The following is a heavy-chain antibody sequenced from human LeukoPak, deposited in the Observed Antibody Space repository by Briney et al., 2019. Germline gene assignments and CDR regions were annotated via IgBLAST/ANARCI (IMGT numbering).Heavy chain of an antibody. CDR1: GYTFTGYY. CDR3: AVSGSYSPLYYFDY. CDR2: INPNSGGT. Sequence: GASVKVSCKASGYTFTGYYMHWVRQAPGQGLEWMGWINPNSGGTNYAQKFQGRVTMTRDTSISTAYMELSRLRSDDTAVYYCAVSGSYSPLYYFDYWGQGTLVTVSS. D-gene: IGHD1-26*01. V-gene: IGHV1-2*02. J-gene: IGHJ4*02.